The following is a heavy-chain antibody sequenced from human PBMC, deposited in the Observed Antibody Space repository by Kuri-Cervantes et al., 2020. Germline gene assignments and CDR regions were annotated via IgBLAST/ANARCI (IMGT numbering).Heavy chain of an antibody. Sequence: GESLKISCAASGFTFSSYWMHWVRQAPGKGLVWVSSISSSSSYIYYADSVKGRFTISRDNAKNSLYLQMNSLRAEDTAVYYCARRASVVGATGGRYYFDYWGQGTLVTVSS. CDR2: ISSSSSYI. J-gene: IGHJ4*02. D-gene: IGHD1-26*01. V-gene: IGHV3-21*01. CDR3: ARRASVVGATGGRYYFDY. CDR1: GFTFSSYW.